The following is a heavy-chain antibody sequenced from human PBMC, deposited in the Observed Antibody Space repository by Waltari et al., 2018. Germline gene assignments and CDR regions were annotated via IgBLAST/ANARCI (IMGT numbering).Heavy chain of an antibody. D-gene: IGHD2-15*01. J-gene: IGHJ3*01. V-gene: IGHV3-9*01. CDR3: VKDRIGYCIGDNCYGPGAAFEV. CDR2: ISCSSGTK. Sequence: EEHLGESGGGSVRPGRCLRLSCAASGVNFEESAMHGCRQPPGKGLEWVSGISCSSGTKGCADAVKGRFTISRDNARNFLYLQMNSLRVEDTALYYCVKDRIGYCIGDNCYGPGAAFEVWGQGTMVSVSS. CDR1: GVNFEESA.